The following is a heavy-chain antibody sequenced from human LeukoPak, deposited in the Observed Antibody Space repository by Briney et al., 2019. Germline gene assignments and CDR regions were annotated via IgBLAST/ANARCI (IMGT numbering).Heavy chain of an antibody. CDR3: ARDERAAAAGSEYYFDY. V-gene: IGHV1-69*13. CDR2: IIPIFGTA. J-gene: IGHJ4*02. D-gene: IGHD6-13*01. CDR1: GGTFSSYA. Sequence: EASVKVSCKASGGTFSSYAISWVRQAPGQGLEWMGGIIPIFGTANYAQKFQGRVTITADESTSTAYMELRSLKSDDTAVYYCARDERAAAAGSEYYFDYWGQGTLVTVSS.